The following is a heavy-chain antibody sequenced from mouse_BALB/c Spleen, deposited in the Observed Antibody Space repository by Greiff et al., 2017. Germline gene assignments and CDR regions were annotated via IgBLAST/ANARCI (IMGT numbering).Heavy chain of an antibody. J-gene: IGHJ3*01. CDR1: GFNIKDTY. D-gene: IGHD2-1*01. V-gene: IGHV14-3*02. CDR2: IDPANGNT. CDR3: APIYYGNLGFAY. Sequence: EVHLVESGAELVKPGASVKLSCTASGFNIKDTYMHWVKQRPEQGLEWIGRIDPANGNTKYDPKFQGKATITADTSSNTAYLQLSSLTSEDTAVYYCAPIYYGNLGFAYWGQGTLVTVSA.